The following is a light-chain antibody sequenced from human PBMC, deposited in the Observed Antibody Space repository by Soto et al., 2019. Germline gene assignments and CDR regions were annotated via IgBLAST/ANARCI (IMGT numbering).Light chain of an antibody. CDR2: LNSDGRH. CDR3: QTWGTWV. CDR1: SGHSSYA. Sequence: QPVLTQSPSASASLGASVKLTCTLSSGHSSYAIAWHQQQPEKGPRYLMKLNSDGRHSKGDGIPDRFSGSSSGAERYLIISSLQSEDETDYNCQTWGTWVFVGGTKLTVL. V-gene: IGLV4-69*01. J-gene: IGLJ3*02.